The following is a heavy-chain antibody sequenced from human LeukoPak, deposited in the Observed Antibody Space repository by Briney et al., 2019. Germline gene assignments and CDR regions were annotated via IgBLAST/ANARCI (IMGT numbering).Heavy chain of an antibody. J-gene: IGHJ4*02. CDR2: IYTSGST. CDR1: GGSISSGSYY. D-gene: IGHD3-3*01. CDR3: ARETDFWSGYQAGQYYFDY. V-gene: IGHV4-61*02. Sequence: PSQTLSLTCTVSGGSISSGSYYWSWIRQPAGKGLEWIGRIYTSGSTNYNPSLKSRVTISVDTSKNQFSLKLSSVTAADTAVYYCARETDFWSGYQAGQYYFDYWGQGTLVTVSS.